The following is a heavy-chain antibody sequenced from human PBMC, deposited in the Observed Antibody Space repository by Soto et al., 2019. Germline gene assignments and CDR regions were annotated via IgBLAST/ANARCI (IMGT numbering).Heavy chain of an antibody. J-gene: IGHJ6*02. CDR3: AKYDYSYYCMDV. CDR1: GFTFSDYY. Sequence: QVQLVDSGGDLVKPGGSLRLSCVASGFTFSDYYMSWVRQAPGKGLEWLSYISTSGAYTNYADSVKGRFTISRDNARNSVYLQMNSLRAEATAVYYCAKYDYSYYCMDVWGQGTTVTVSS. CDR2: ISTSGAYT. D-gene: IGHD3-16*01. V-gene: IGHV3-11*05.